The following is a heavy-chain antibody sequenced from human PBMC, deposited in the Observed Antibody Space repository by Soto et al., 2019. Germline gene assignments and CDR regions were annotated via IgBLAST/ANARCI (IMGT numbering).Heavy chain of an antibody. CDR3: ARGDYYYGSGSDYYYGMDV. D-gene: IGHD3-10*01. Sequence: SETLSLTFTVSGDSISSYYWSWIRQPPGKGLEWIGYIYYSGSTNYNPSLKSRVTISVDTSKNQFSLKLSSVTAADTAVYYCARGDYYYGSGSDYYYGMDVWGQGTTVTVSS. V-gene: IGHV4-59*01. CDR2: IYYSGST. J-gene: IGHJ6*02. CDR1: GDSISSYY.